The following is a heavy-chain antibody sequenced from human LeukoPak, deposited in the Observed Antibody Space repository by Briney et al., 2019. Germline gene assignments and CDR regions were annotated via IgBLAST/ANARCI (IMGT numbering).Heavy chain of an antibody. J-gene: IGHJ6*03. V-gene: IGHV4-59*01. CDR1: GGSISSYY. CDR2: IYSGGST. D-gene: IGHD3-16*02. CDR3: ARNRLNYYYMDV. Sequence: KPSETLSLTCTVSGGSISSYYWNWIRQPPGKGLEWIGYIYSGGSTTYNPSLKSRVTISVDTSKNQFSLKLNSVTAADTAVYYCARNRLNYYYMDVWGKGTTVTVSS.